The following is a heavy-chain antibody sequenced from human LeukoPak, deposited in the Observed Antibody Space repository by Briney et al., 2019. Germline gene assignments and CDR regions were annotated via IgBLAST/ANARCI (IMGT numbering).Heavy chain of an antibody. CDR1: GYTFTGYY. J-gene: IGHJ6*03. CDR3: ARAYYYDSSGYSYYYYYMDV. V-gene: IGHV1-2*02. Sequence: ASVKVSCKASGYTFTGYYMHWVRQAPGQGLEWMGWINPNSGGTNYAQKFQGRVTMTRDTSISTAYMELSRLRSDDTAVYYCARAYYYDSSGYSYYYYYMDVWGKGTTVTISS. D-gene: IGHD3-22*01. CDR2: INPNSGGT.